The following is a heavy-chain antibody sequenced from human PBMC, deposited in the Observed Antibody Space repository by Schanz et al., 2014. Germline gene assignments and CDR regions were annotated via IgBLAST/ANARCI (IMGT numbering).Heavy chain of an antibody. CDR3: ARDRRNADLDY. CDR1: TFTFSSDW. D-gene: IGHD1-1*01. CDR2: IKEDGSVK. Sequence: EVQLAESGGGLVQPGGSLRLSCAASTFTFSSDWMSWVRQAPGKGLEWVANIKEDGSVKDYVDSVKGRFTISRDNAKNSLYLEMNSLRAEDTALYYCARDRRNADLDYWGQGTLXTVSS. J-gene: IGHJ4*02. V-gene: IGHV3-7*01.